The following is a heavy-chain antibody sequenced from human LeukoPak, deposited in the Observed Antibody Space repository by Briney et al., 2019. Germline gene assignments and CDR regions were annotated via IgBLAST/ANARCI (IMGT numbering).Heavy chain of an antibody. CDR2: IQRGVSKT. CDR1: GCPFISYW. D-gene: IGHD3-10*01. CDR3: GRGDYYASGAIDY. J-gene: IGHJ4*02. V-gene: IGHV3-74*01. Sequence: GALLLSCEAAGCPFISYWMHWGRQVPGKGVVWISRIQRGVSKTSYADSVGGGCTISRDNARNTLPLRMHSLRVEDTAVYYCGRGDYYASGAIDYWGQGTVVTVSS.